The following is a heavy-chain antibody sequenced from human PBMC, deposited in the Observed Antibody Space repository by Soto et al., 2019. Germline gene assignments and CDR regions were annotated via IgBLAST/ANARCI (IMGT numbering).Heavy chain of an antibody. CDR3: ARGRGPYYYYGWDV. J-gene: IGHJ6*02. CDR2: ISYDEANK. D-gene: IGHD3-10*01. V-gene: IGHV3-30-3*01. CDR1: GFTFSSYA. Sequence: QVQLVESGGGVVQPGRSLRLSCAASGFTFSSYAMHWVRQAPGKGLEWVAVISYDEANKYYADSVKGRFTISRDNSKNTLYVQLNSLRAEDTAGYYCARGRGPYYYYGWDVWGQGTTVTVSS.